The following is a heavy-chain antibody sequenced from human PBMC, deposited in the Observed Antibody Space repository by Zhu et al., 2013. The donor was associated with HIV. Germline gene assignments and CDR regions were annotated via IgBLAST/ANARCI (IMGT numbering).Heavy chain of an antibody. CDR2: ISAYNGNT. Sequence: QVQLVQSGAEVKKPGASVKVSCKASGYTFTSYGISWVRQAPGQGLEWMGWISAYNGNTNYAQKLQGRVTMTTDTSTSTAYMELRSLRSEDTAVYYCARSYYYGSGSYYGYYYYYGMDVWGQGTTVTVSS. CDR3: ARSYYYGSGSYYGYYYYYGMDV. V-gene: IGHV1-18*01. D-gene: IGHD3-10*01. CDR1: GYTFTSYG. J-gene: IGHJ6*02.